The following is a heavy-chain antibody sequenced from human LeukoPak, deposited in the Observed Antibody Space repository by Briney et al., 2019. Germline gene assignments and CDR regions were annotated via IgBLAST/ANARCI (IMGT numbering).Heavy chain of an antibody. J-gene: IGHJ5*02. Sequence: PSETLSLTCSVSGVPISSGYYWGWIRQPPGKGLEWIGSIHHSGSTYSNPSLRSRVTISLDTSKNHFSLKLSSVTAADTAVYYCARVGGPYTNYVDNWFDPWGQGTLVTVSS. V-gene: IGHV4-38-2*02. D-gene: IGHD4-11*01. CDR2: IHHSGST. CDR3: ARVGGPYTNYVDNWFDP. CDR1: GVPISSGYY.